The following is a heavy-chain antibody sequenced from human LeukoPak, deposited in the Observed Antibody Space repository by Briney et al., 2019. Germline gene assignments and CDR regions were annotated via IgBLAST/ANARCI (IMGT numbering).Heavy chain of an antibody. D-gene: IGHD2-21*01. V-gene: IGHV4-30-2*01. CDR1: GDSISSGAYS. Sequence: SETLSLTCVVSGDSISSGAYSWSWIRQPPGKGLEWIGYIFHTGSTFYNPSLKSRVTISVDNSKNQFSLRLSSVTAADTAVYYCARELWFANAPGSWLDPWGQGALVTVSS. CDR2: IFHTGST. J-gene: IGHJ5*02. CDR3: ARELWFANAPGSWLDP.